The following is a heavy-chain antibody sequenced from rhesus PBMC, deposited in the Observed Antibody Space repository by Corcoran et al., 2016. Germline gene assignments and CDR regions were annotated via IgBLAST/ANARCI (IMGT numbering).Heavy chain of an antibody. CDR1: VASISHYW. CDR3: VRRTVAVFGSLDV. Sequence: QVQLQESGPGLVKPSETLSLTCVVSVASISHYWGSLTRQPQGPGLEWIGEINGDSGTTVNNPYLKRRVTISKDASKNQFSLKLNSVTAADTAVYYCVRRTVAVFGSLDVWGRGVLVTVSS. D-gene: IGHD4-29*01. CDR2: INGDSGTT. V-gene: IGHV4-80*01. J-gene: IGHJ5-2*02.